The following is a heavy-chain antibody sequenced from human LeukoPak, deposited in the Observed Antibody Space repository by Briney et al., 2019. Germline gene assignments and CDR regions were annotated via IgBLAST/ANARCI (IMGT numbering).Heavy chain of an antibody. CDR3: VTVGMTSIWSYLRFDP. J-gene: IGHJ5*02. CDR1: GFTFSANS. D-gene: IGHD1-26*01. CDR2: ITSNGGST. Sequence: GGSLRLSCSASGFTFSANSMHWVRQAPGKGLEFVSAITSNGGSTYYADPVKGRFTISRDNSKNTLYLQMSSLRAEDTAVYYCVTVGMTSIWSYLRFDPRGQGTLVSVSS. V-gene: IGHV3-64D*08.